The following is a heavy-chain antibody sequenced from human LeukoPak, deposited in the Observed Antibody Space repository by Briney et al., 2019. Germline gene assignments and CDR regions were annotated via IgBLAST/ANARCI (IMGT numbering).Heavy chain of an antibody. J-gene: IGHJ4*02. CDR1: GGSFSGYY. Sequence: SETLSLTCAVYGGSFSGYYWSWIRQPPGKGLEWIGEINHSGSTNYNPSLKSRVTISVDTSKNQFSLKLSSVTAADTAVYYCARTVCSTSCYKLDYWGQGTLVTVSS. CDR3: ARTVCSTSCYKLDY. D-gene: IGHD2-2*02. CDR2: INHSGST. V-gene: IGHV4-34*01.